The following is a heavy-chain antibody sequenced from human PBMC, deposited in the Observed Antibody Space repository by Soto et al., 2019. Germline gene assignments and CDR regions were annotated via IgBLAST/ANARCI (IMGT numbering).Heavy chain of an antibody. J-gene: IGHJ6*02. V-gene: IGHV3-49*03. CDR1: GFRFSDYS. CDR3: TRDPYYVFWSGYYGTTSYSYGLDV. CDR2: IRSRSYGGTV. Sequence: GGSLRLSCTASGFRFSDYSMIWFRQAPGKGLEWVGFIRSRSYGGTVEYAAPVKDRFIISRDDSKSIANLQMNSLKTEDTGIYYCTRDPYYVFWSGYYGTTSYSYGLDVWGQGTTVTVSS. D-gene: IGHD3-3*01.